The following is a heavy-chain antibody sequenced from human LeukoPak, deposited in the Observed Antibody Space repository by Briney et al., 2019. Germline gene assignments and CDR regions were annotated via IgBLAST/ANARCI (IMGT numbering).Heavy chain of an antibody. CDR1: GASISSYY. CDR3: ARLAIRSTWYFDR. D-gene: IGHD3-10*01. V-gene: IGHV4-4*09. J-gene: IGHJ2*01. CDR2: LYPSGST. Sequence: SETLSLTCTVSGASISSYYWNWIRQSPGKGLEWIGCLYPSGSTNYNPSLKSRVSISVDTSKNQFSLNLNSVAAADTAVYYCARLAIRSTWYFDRWGRGTLVTVPS.